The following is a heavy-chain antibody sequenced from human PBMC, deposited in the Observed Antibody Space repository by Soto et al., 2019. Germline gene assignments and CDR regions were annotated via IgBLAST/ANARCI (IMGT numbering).Heavy chain of an antibody. Sequence: PGGSLRLSCAAYGFTFSDYSFNWVRQAPGKGLEWVSSITRRSTHIYYADSVRGRFTISRDNAHNSLYLQMNGLRAKDTAVYYCARETRDFELEVDFSHGMDVWGQGATVTVYS. D-gene: IGHD2-8*02. CDR2: ITRRSTHI. V-gene: IGHV3-21*01. CDR1: GFTFSDYS. CDR3: ARETRDFELEVDFSHGMDV. J-gene: IGHJ6*02.